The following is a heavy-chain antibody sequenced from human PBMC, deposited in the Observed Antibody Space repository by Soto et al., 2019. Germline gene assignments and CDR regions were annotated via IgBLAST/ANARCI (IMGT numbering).Heavy chain of an antibody. Sequence: QLQLQESGPGLVKPSETLSLTCTVSGGSISSYYWNWIRQTPGKGLEWIGYIYYSGSTKYNPSLKSRATMSVDTSKNQFSLNLNSVTAADTAVYYCARFSGSYSFLDYWGQGTLDTVSS. J-gene: IGHJ4*02. V-gene: IGHV4-59*01. CDR1: GGSISSYY. CDR2: IYYSGST. D-gene: IGHD1-26*01. CDR3: ARFSGSYSFLDY.